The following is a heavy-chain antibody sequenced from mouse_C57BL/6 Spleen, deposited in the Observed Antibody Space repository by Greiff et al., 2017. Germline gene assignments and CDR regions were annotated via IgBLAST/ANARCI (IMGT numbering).Heavy chain of an antibody. Sequence: VQLQQSGAELVRPGASVKLSCTASGFNIKDYYMHWVKQRPEQGLEWIGRIDPEDGDTEYAPKFQGKATMTADTSSNKAYLQLSSLTSEDTAVYYCTTPLDSSGYEVYFDYWGQGTTLTVSS. V-gene: IGHV14-1*01. CDR2: IDPEDGDT. J-gene: IGHJ2*01. D-gene: IGHD3-2*02. CDR3: TTPLDSSGYEVYFDY. CDR1: GFNIKDYY.